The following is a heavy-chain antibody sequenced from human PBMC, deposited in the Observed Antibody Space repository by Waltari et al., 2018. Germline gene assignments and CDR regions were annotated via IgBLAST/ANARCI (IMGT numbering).Heavy chain of an antibody. J-gene: IGHJ5*02. CDR3: ELLLGDGDL. D-gene: IGHD2-15*01. CDR1: GYTFTAYH. V-gene: IGHV1-2*02. CDR2: INPNTGDT. Sequence: QVQLVQSGAEVKRPGASVKVSCKASGYTFTAYHLHWVRQAPGEGLEWMGWINPNTGDTNFAQRFQGRVTMTRDTSITTAYMELNRLTSDDTAVYYCELLLGDGDLWGQGTLVTVSS.